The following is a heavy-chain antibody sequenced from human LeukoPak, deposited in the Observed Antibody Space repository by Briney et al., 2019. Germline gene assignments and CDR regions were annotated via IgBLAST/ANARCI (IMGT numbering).Heavy chain of an antibody. V-gene: IGHV3-23*01. Sequence: GASLRLSCAASGFTFSSYAMRWVRQARGRGLEWVSAISGSGGSTYYADSVKGRFTISRDNSKNTLYLQMNSLRAEDTAVYYCAKDFVLVPAAHDYWGQGTLVTVSS. CDR2: ISGSGGST. D-gene: IGHD2-2*01. CDR3: AKDFVLVPAAHDY. CDR1: GFTFSSYA. J-gene: IGHJ4*02.